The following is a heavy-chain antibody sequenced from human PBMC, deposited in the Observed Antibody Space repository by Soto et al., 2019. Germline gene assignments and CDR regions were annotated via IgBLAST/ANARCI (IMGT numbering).Heavy chain of an antibody. V-gene: IGHV4-34*01. D-gene: IGHD6-13*01. CDR3: ARVASSSWYSPIYYYYGMDV. CDR1: GGSFSGYY. CDR2: INHSGST. Sequence: SETLSLTCAVYGGSFSGYYWSWVRQPPGKGLEWIGEINHSGSTNYNPSLKSRVTISVDTSKNQFSLKLSSVAAADTAVYYCARVASSSWYSPIYYYYGMDVWGQGTTVTVSS. J-gene: IGHJ6*02.